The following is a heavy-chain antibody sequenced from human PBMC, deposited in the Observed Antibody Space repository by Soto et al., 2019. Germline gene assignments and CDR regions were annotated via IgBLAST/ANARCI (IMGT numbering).Heavy chain of an antibody. J-gene: IGHJ1*01. CDR2: IIPMFNTT. CDR1: GGNFSTHA. CDR3: ARDAYDRGSVAS. V-gene: IGHV1-69*01. Sequence: QVQLVQSGAEVKKPGSSVKVSCKASGGNFSTHAISWVRQAPGQGLVWMGGIIPMFNTTISAQKFQGRVTITADEYTSTAYMELGSLRSADPAVYYCARDAYDRGSVASWGQGTLVTVSS. D-gene: IGHD3-22*01.